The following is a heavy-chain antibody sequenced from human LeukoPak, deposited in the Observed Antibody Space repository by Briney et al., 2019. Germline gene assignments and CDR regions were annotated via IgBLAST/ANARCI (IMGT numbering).Heavy chain of an antibody. V-gene: IGHV3-23*01. CDR3: AKDPDSGSGGYYYYGMDV. J-gene: IGHJ6*04. D-gene: IGHD6-6*01. Sequence: GGSLRLSCAASGFTFSSYAMSWVRQAPGKGLEWVSAISGSGGSTYYADSVKGRFTISRDNSKNTLYLQMNSLRAEDTAVYYCAKDPDSGSGGYYYYGMDVWGKGTTVTVSS. CDR1: GFTFSSYA. CDR2: ISGSGGST.